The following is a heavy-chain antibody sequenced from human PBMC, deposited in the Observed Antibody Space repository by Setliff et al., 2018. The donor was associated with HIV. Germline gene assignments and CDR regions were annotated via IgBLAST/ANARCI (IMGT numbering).Heavy chain of an antibody. J-gene: IGHJ1*01. V-gene: IGHV1-69*10. CDR1: GDTLSIHP. D-gene: IGHD1-1*01. CDR2: IIPSVTIA. Sequence: SVKVSCKASGDTLSIHPISWVRQAPGQGLEWMGGIIPSVTIANYAQKFQVRVTITADKFTTTAYMELRGLRSEDTAVYYCASGWSEDATNVKVEYFQHWGQGTLVTVSS. CDR3: ASGWSEDATNVKVEYFQH.